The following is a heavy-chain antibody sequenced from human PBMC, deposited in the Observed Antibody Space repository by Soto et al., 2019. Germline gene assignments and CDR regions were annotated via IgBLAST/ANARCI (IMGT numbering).Heavy chain of an antibody. CDR3: ARDKIPMDSIGYPPGY. V-gene: IGHV3-33*01. CDR1: GFTFSSYG. CDR2: IWYDGSNK. J-gene: IGHJ4*02. Sequence: GGSLRLSCAASGFTFSSYGMHWVRQAPGKGLEWVAVIWYDGSNKYYADSVKGRFTISRDNSKNTLYLQMNSLRAEDTAVYYCARDKIPMDSIGYPPGYWGQGTLVTVSS. D-gene: IGHD3-22*01.